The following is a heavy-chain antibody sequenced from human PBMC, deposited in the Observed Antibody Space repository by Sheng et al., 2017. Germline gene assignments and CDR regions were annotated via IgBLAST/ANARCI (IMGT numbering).Heavy chain of an antibody. Sequence: QVQLQESGPGLVKPSQTLSLTCTVSGGSISSGSYYWSWIRQPAGKGLEWIGRIYTSGSTNFNPSLKSRVTISVDTSKNQFSLKLSSVTAADTAVYYCAGGSNYYYMDVWGQGTTVTVSS. V-gene: IGHV4-61*02. J-gene: IGHJ6*03. CDR3: AGGSNYYYMDV. CDR2: IYTSGST. CDR1: GGSISSGSYY. D-gene: IGHD3-16*01.